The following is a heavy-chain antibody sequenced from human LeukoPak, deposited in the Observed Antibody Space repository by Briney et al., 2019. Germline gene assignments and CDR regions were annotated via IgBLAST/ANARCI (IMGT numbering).Heavy chain of an antibody. V-gene: IGHV3-30*02. CDR2: IRYDGSNK. D-gene: IGHD3-22*01. J-gene: IGHJ4*02. Sequence: GGSLRLSCAASGFTFISYGMHWVRQAPGKGLEWVAFIRYDGSNKYYADSVKGRFTISRDNSKNTLYLQMNSLRAEDTAVYYSAKGRGYYDSSGYDGFEYWGQGTLVTVSS. CDR1: GFTFISYG. CDR3: AKGRGYYDSSGYDGFEY.